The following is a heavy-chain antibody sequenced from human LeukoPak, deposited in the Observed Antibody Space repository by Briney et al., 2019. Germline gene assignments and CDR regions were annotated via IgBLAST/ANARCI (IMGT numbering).Heavy chain of an antibody. CDR3: ARAVAGDTNWFDP. CDR2: IYTSGST. CDR1: GGSISSGSYY. J-gene: IGHJ5*02. V-gene: IGHV4-61*02. Sequence: PSQTLSLTSSVSGGSISSGSYYWSWIRQPAGKGLEWIGRIYTSGSTNYNPSLKSRVTISVDTSKNQFSLKVSSVTAADTAVYYCARAVAGDTNWFDPWGQGTLVTVSS. D-gene: IGHD6-19*01.